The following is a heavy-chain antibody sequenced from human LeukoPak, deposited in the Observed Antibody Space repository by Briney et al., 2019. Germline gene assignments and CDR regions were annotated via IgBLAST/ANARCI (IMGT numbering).Heavy chain of an antibody. J-gene: IGHJ3*02. D-gene: IGHD3-10*01. Sequence: GESLKISCKGSGYSFTGYWIGWVRQMPGKGLEWMGIIYPGDSDTRYSPSFQGQATISADKSISTAYLQWSSLKASDTAMYYCARRSITMVRGVISDDAFDIWGQGTMVTVSS. V-gene: IGHV5-51*01. CDR1: GYSFTGYW. CDR2: IYPGDSDT. CDR3: ARRSITMVRGVISDDAFDI.